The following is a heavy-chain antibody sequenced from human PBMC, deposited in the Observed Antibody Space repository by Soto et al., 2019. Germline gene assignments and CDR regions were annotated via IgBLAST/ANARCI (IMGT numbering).Heavy chain of an antibody. D-gene: IGHD6-19*01. Sequence: EVQLVESGGGLVQPGGSLRLSCAASGFTVSRNYMSWVRQAPGKGLEWVSVIYSGGSTYYADSVKGRFTISRDNSKNTLYLQMNSLRAEDTAVYYCARDRIAVAGNPEYFQYWGQGTLVTVSS. CDR3: ARDRIAVAGNPEYFQY. J-gene: IGHJ1*01. CDR1: GFTVSRNY. CDR2: IYSGGST. V-gene: IGHV3-66*01.